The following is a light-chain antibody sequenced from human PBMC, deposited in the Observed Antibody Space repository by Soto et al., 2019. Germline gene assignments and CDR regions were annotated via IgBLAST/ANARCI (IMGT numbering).Light chain of an antibody. CDR1: QRVSSN. J-gene: IGKJ1*01. V-gene: IGKV3-15*01. CDR2: GAS. CDR3: QQYNNWPWT. Sequence: EIVMTQSPATLSVSPGERATLSCRASQRVSSNLAWYQQKPGQAPRLLIYGASTRATGIPARFSGSGSGTEFTLAISSLQSEDFAVYYCQQYNNWPWTFGQGTNVEIK.